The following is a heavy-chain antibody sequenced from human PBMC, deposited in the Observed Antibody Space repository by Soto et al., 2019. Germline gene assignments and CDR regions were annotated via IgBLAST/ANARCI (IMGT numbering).Heavy chain of an antibody. J-gene: IGHJ4*02. D-gene: IGHD5-18*01. CDR1: GFTFSSYG. Sequence: GGSLRLSCAASGFTFSSYGMHWVRQAPGKGLEWVAVIWYDGSNKYYADSVKGRFTISRDNSKNTLYLQMNSLRAEDTAVYYCARDWADTAMVLSYWGQGPLVTVSS. CDR3: ARDWADTAMVLSY. V-gene: IGHV3-33*01. CDR2: IWYDGSNK.